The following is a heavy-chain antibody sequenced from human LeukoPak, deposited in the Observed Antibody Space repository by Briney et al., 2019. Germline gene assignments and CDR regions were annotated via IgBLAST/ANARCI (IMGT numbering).Heavy chain of an antibody. Sequence: GGSLRLSCAASGFTFSSCAMHWVRQAPGKGLEWVAVISYDGSNKYYADSVKGRVTISRDNSKNTLDLQMNSLRAEDTAVYYCAKSEAFNPYRSGSIVGHFEYWGQGTLVTVSS. CDR3: AKSEAFNPYRSGSIVGHFEY. V-gene: IGHV3-30*04. CDR2: ISYDGSNK. CDR1: GFTFSSCA. J-gene: IGHJ4*02. D-gene: IGHD3-10*01.